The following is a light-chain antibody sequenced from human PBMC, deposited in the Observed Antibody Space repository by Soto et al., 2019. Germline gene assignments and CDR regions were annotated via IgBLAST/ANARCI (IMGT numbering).Light chain of an antibody. V-gene: IGLV2-14*01. CDR3: RSYTSSSTLYV. CDR1: SSDVGGYNY. J-gene: IGLJ1*01. Sequence: QSVLTQPASVSGSPGQSITISCTGTSSDVGGYNYVSWYQQHPGKAPKLMIYDVSNRPSGVSNRFSGSKSGNTASLTISGLQAEDEAEYYCRSYTSSSTLYVFGTGTKVTVL. CDR2: DVS.